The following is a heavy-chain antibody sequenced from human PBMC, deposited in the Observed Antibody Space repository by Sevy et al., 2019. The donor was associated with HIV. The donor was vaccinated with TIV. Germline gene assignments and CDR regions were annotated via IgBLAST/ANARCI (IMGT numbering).Heavy chain of an antibody. D-gene: IGHD1-26*01. CDR2: IVGSSSTI. CDR1: RFTFSIYT. J-gene: IGHJ3*02. Sequence: GGSLRLSCAASRFTFSIYTMSWVRQAPGKGLECVSYIVGSSSTIYYAYSVKGRFTISRDNAKNSLYLQMNSLRAEDTAVYYCAREIVGGPFDIWGQGTMVTVSS. V-gene: IGHV3-48*01. CDR3: AREIVGGPFDI.